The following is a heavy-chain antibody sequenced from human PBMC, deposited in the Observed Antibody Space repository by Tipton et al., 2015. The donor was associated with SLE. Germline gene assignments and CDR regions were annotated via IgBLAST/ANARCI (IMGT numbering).Heavy chain of an antibody. V-gene: IGHV1-18*01. Sequence: QLVQSGVEVKKPGASVTVSCKGSGYIFTNYAFSWVRQAPGQGLEWMGWISAYDGKKHYPQRLQGRVSLTTDTSTNTAYMELRNLRSDDTAVYYCAREGLNEYYYYYGLAVWGQGTTVSVSS. D-gene: IGHD2/OR15-2a*01. CDR2: ISAYDGKK. J-gene: IGHJ6*02. CDR3: AREGLNEYYYYYGLAV. CDR1: GYIFTNYA.